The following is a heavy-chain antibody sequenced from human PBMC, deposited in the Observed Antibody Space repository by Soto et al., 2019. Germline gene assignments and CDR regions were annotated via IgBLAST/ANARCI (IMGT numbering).Heavy chain of an antibody. J-gene: IGHJ4*02. Sequence: SVKVSCKASGGTFSSYAISWVRQAPGQGLEWMGGIIPIFGTANYAQKFQGRVTITADESTSTAYMELSSLRSEDTAVYYCVRGVAVAGYYYFDYWGQGTLVTVSS. D-gene: IGHD6-19*01. CDR1: GGTFSSYA. CDR3: VRGVAVAGYYYFDY. CDR2: IIPIFGTA. V-gene: IGHV1-69*13.